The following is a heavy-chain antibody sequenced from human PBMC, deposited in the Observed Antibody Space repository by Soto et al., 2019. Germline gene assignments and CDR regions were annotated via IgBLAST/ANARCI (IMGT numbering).Heavy chain of an antibody. CDR1: GFTFSSYG. CDR3: AGDQLDSIKPRETRYFDY. V-gene: IGHV3-33*01. D-gene: IGHD1-20*01. CDR2: IWYDGSSK. J-gene: IGHJ4*02. Sequence: GGSLRLSCAASGFTFSSYGMHWVRQAPGKGLEWVAVIWYDGSSKFYADSVKGRFTISRDNFKNTLYLQMNSLRVDDTAVYYCAGDQLDSIKPRETRYFDYWGQGTLVTVSS.